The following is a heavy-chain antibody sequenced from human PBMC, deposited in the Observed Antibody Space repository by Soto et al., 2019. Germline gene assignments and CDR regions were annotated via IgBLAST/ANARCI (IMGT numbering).Heavy chain of an antibody. Sequence: QVQLVQSGAEVKKPGASVKVSCKASGYTFSTYYMHWVRQAPGQGSEWMGIINPSGGSTTYAQKFQGRGTMTRDTSTTTVYMELSSLKSEDTAVYYWARYDYNGYYFDYWGQGTLVTVSS. CDR2: INPSGGST. D-gene: IGHD4-4*01. CDR3: ARYDYNGYYFDY. V-gene: IGHV1-46*01. J-gene: IGHJ4*02. CDR1: GYTFSTYY.